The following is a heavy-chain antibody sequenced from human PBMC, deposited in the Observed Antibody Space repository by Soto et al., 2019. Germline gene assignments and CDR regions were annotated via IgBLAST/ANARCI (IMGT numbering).Heavy chain of an antibody. CDR2: MNPNSGNT. J-gene: IGHJ3*02. D-gene: IGHD3-9*01. V-gene: IGHV1-8*01. CDR3: ARGKRYFDWFASDAFDI. CDR1: GYTFTSYD. Sequence: ASVKVSCKASGYTFTSYDINWVRQATGQGLEWMGWMNPNSGNTGYAQKFQGRVTMTRNTSISTAYMELSSLRSEDTAVYYCARGKRYFDWFASDAFDIWGQGTMVTVSS.